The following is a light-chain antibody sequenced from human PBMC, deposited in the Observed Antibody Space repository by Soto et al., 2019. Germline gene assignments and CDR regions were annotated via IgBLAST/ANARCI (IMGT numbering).Light chain of an antibody. J-gene: IGLJ3*02. V-gene: IGLV2-14*01. CDR1: SSDVGNF. CDR2: DVS. CDR3: CIYTGTTYTRV. Sequence: QSVLTQPASVSGSPGQSITISCTGTSSDVGNFVSWYRQHPGKAPKLMIYDVSSRPSGISDRFSGSKSGNTASLTISGLQSEDEADYYCCIYTGTTYTRVFGGGTKVTVL.